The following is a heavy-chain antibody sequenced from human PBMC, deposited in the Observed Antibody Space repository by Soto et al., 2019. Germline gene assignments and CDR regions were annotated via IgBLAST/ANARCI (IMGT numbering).Heavy chain of an antibody. CDR2: IYYSGST. D-gene: IGHD6-13*01. CDR3: ARHSSSWTGWFDP. CDR1: GGSISSYY. J-gene: IGHJ5*02. Sequence: QVQLQESGPGLVKPSETLSLTCTVSGGSISSYYWSWILQPPGKGLEWIGYIYYSGSTNYNPSLKSRVTISVDTSKNQFSLKLSSVTAADTAVYYCARHSSSWTGWFDPWGQGTLVTVSS. V-gene: IGHV4-59*08.